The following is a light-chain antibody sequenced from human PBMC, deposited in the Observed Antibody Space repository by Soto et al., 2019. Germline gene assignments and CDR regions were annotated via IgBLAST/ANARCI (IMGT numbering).Light chain of an antibody. J-gene: IGKJ5*01. V-gene: IGKV3-15*01. CDR3: QQYDSLPIT. CDR1: QNVFSN. CDR2: GAS. Sequence: EIVMTQSPGTLSVSPGERATLSCRASQNVFSNVAWYQQRPGQPPRLLISGASTRATGVSARFSASGSGTDFTLTITSLQTEDIGTYYCQQYDSLPITFGRGTRLEIK.